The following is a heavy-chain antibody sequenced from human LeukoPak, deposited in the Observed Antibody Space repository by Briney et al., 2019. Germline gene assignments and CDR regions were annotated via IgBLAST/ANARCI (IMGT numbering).Heavy chain of an antibody. J-gene: IGHJ4*02. V-gene: IGHV1-2*02. CDR3: ASWSIAVAGTNY. CDR1: GYTFTGYY. D-gene: IGHD6-19*01. CDR2: INPNSGGT. Sequence: ASVKVSCKAPGYTFTGYYMHWVRQAPGQGLEWMGWINPNSGGTNYAQKFQGRVTMTRNTSISTAYMELSRLRSDDTAVYYCASWSIAVAGTNYWGQGTLVTVSS.